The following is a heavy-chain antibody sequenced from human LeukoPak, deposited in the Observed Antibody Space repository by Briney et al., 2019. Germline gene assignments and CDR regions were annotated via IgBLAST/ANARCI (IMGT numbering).Heavy chain of an antibody. Sequence: PGGSLRLSWAASGFPFSSYGMHWVRQAPGEGVEGVAGIWYEGSNKYYADSVTGRFTIYRDNSKNMLYLQMNSLRAEDTAVYYCASKRFDYWGQGTLVTVSS. CDR1: GFPFSSYG. J-gene: IGHJ4*02. V-gene: IGHV3-33*01. CDR3: ASKRFDY. CDR2: IWYEGSNK.